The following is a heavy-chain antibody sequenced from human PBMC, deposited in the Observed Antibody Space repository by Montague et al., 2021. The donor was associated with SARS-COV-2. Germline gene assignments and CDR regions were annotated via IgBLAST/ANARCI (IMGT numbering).Heavy chain of an antibody. CDR1: GGSISGYY. J-gene: IGHJ3*02. CDR3: ASAMVRGFNRAFDI. D-gene: IGHD3-10*01. CDR2: INHSGST. V-gene: IGHV4-34*01. Sequence: SETLSLTCAVSGGSISGYYWSWIRQPPGQGLEWIGEINHSGSTNSNQSLTRRVTISVDTSKNQISLKLSSVTAADAAVYYCASAMVRGFNRAFDIWGQGTMVTVSS.